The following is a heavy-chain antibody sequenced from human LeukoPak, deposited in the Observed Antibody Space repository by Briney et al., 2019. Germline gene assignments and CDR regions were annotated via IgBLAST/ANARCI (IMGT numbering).Heavy chain of an antibody. CDR2: ISSSSSYI. J-gene: IGHJ5*02. D-gene: IGHD2-2*01. Sequence: GGSLRLSCAASGFTFSGYSMNWVRQAPGKGLEWVSSISSSSSYIYYADSVKGRFTISRDNAKNSLYLQMNSLRAEDTAVYYCARDRCSSSTSCYSNWFDPWGQGTLVTVSS. CDR1: GFTFSGYS. V-gene: IGHV3-21*01. CDR3: ARDRCSSSTSCYSNWFDP.